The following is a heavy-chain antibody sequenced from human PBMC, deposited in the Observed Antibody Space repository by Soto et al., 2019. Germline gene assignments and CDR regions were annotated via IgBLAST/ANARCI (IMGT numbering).Heavy chain of an antibody. V-gene: IGHV4-34*01. Sequence: SETLSLTCAVYGGSFSGYYWSWIRQPPGKGLEWIGEINHSGSTNYNPSLKSRVTISVDTSKNQFSLKLSSVTAADTAVYYCARDSVAGAEYFQHWGQGTLVTVSS. CDR2: INHSGST. CDR1: GGSFSGYY. CDR3: ARDSVAGAEYFQH. J-gene: IGHJ1*01. D-gene: IGHD6-19*01.